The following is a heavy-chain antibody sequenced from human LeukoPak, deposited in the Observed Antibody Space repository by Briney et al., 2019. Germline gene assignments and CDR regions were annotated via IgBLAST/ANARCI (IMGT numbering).Heavy chain of an antibody. J-gene: IGHJ4*02. CDR1: GFTFTSSA. V-gene: IGHV1-58*02. CDR3: AADLYRTQVFDY. CDR2: IVVGSGNT. D-gene: IGHD1-1*01. Sequence: GTSVKFSCKASGFTFTSSAMQWVRQARGQRLEWIGWIVVGSGNTNYAQKFQERVTITRDMSTSTAYMELSSLRSEDTAVYYCAADLYRTQVFDYWGQGTLVTVSS.